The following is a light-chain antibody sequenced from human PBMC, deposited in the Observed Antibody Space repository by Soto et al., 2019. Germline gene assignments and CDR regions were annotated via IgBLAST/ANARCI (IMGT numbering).Light chain of an antibody. CDR2: GAS. CDR1: QSVSSSY. J-gene: IGKJ1*01. Sequence: EIVLTQSPGSLSLSPGERGTLSCRASQSVSSSYLAWYQQKPGQAPRLLIYGASSRATGIPDRFSGSGSGTDFTLPISRLAPVDSAVYYSKQYCSSTRQTLGQLTKE. V-gene: IGKV3-20*01. CDR3: KQYCSSTRQT.